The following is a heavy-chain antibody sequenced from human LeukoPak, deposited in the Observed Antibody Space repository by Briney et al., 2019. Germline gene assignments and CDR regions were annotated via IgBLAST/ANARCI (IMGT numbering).Heavy chain of an antibody. CDR2: ISYDGSIQ. D-gene: IGHD6-13*01. V-gene: IGHV3-30*19. CDR1: GFTFSTYG. CDR3: ARTISSSWYYFDY. Sequence: GGSLRLSCAASGFTFSTYGMHWVRQAPGKGLEWVAVISYDGSIQYYADSVKGRFTISRDNSKNTLYLQMHSLRAEDTAVYYCARTISSSWYYFDYWGQGTLVTVSS. J-gene: IGHJ4*02.